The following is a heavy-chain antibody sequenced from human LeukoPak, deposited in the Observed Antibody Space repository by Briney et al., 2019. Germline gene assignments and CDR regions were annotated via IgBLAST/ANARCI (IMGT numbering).Heavy chain of an antibody. CDR1: GFTFSSYA. CDR2: ISYDGSNK. J-gene: IGHJ4*02. Sequence: GRSLRLSCAASGFTFSSYAMHWVRQAPGKGLEWVAVISYDGSNKYYADSVKGRFTISRDNSKNTLYLQMNSLRAEDTAVYYCARGSRMYYYDSSGYSLPLNWGQGTLVTVSS. V-gene: IGHV3-30*14. D-gene: IGHD3-22*01. CDR3: ARGSRMYYYDSSGYSLPLN.